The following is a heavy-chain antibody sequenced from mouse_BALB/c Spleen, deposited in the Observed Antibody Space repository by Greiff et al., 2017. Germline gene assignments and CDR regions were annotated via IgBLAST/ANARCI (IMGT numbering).Heavy chain of an antibody. CDR3: TRGGYGNYGAMDY. J-gene: IGHJ4*01. CDR1: GYTFTSYW. Sequence: QVQLQQPGAELVRPGASVKLSCKASGYTFTSYWINWVKQRPGQGLEWIGNIYPSDSYTNYNQKFKDKATLTVDKSSSTAYMQLSSPTSEDSAVYYCTRGGYGNYGAMDYWGQGTSVTVSS. V-gene: IGHV1-69*02. D-gene: IGHD2-10*02. CDR2: IYPSDSYT.